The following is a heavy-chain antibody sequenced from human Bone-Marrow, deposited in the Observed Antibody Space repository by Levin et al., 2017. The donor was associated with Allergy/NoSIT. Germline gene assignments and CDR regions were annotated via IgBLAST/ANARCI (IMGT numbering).Heavy chain of an antibody. CDR3: AKNMGGSTGCSDY. Sequence: GGSLRLSCAASGFRFHSYDMTWVRQAPGKGLEWISRISGSGGSRYYADSVKGRFTISRDNSRNTLYLQMNSLRAEDTAIYYCAKNMGGSTGCSDYWGQGTLVTVSS. V-gene: IGHV3-23*01. D-gene: IGHD2-8*02. J-gene: IGHJ4*02. CDR2: ISGSGGSR. CDR1: GFRFHSYD.